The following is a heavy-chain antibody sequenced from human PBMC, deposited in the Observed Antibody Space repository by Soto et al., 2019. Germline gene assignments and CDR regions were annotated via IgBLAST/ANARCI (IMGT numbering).Heavy chain of an antibody. J-gene: IGHJ4*02. V-gene: IGHV3-23*01. CDR2: ISGSGGST. Sequence: LRLSCAVSGFTFRSDGMRWVRKAPGKGLEWVSAISGSGGSTYYADSVKGRFTISRDNSKNTLYLQMNSLRAEDTAVYYCATDRHSNGEYHVDHWGQGTPVTVSS. CDR3: ATDRHSNGEYHVDH. CDR1: GFTFRSDG. D-gene: IGHD3-22*01.